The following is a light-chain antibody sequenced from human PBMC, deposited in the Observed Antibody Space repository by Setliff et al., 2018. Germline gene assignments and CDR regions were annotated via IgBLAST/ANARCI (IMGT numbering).Light chain of an antibody. V-gene: IGLV2-14*01. CDR1: TSDIGTYNY. Sequence: QSALTQPASASGSPGQSITISCSGTTSDIGTYNYVSWYQQYPGKAPKLVIYDVSNRPSGVSNRFSGSKSGNTASLTISGLQAEDEADYYCYSYTASTSYVFGTGTKVTVL. CDR2: DVS. J-gene: IGLJ1*01. CDR3: YSYTASTSYV.